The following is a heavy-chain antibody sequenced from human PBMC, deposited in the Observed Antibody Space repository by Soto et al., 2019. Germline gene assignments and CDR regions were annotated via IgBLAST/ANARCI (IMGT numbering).Heavy chain of an antibody. CDR3: GRGTPFNYQSDFDY. Sequence: ASVKVSCKASGYTFTSYAMYWVRQAPGQRLEWMGWINTGNGNTKYSQKFQDRVTITRDTSASTAYMELSSLRSEETAVYYCGRGTPFNYQSDFDYWGQGTLVTVSS. V-gene: IGHV1-3*04. D-gene: IGHD4-4*01. CDR2: INTGNGNT. CDR1: GYTFTSYA. J-gene: IGHJ4*02.